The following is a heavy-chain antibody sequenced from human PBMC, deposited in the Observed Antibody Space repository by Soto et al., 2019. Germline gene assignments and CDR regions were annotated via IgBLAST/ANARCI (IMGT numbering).Heavy chain of an antibody. J-gene: IGHJ4*02. D-gene: IGHD6-13*01. CDR3: ARGRKQQLVRFDY. CDR2: IYYSGST. CDR1: GGSISSYY. Sequence: QVQLQESGPGLVKPSETLSLTCTVSGGSISSYYWSWIRQRPGQGLEWIGYIYYSGSTNYNPSLKSRVTISVDTSKHQCSLELSSVTAADTAVYYCARGRKQQLVRFDYWGQGTLVTVSS. V-gene: IGHV4-59*01.